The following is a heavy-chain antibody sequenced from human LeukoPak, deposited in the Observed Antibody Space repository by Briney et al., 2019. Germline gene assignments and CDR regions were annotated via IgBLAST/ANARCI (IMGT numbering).Heavy chain of an antibody. D-gene: IGHD1-26*01. CDR2: INAGNGNT. CDR1: GYTFTSYA. CDR3: ARLLVGATRPGAFDI. J-gene: IGHJ3*02. V-gene: IGHV1-3*01. Sequence: ASVKVSCKASGYTFTSYAMHWVRQAPGQRLEWMGWINAGNGNTKYSQKFQGRVTITRDTSASTAYMELSSLRSEDTAVYYCARLLVGATRPGAFDIWGQGTMVTVSS.